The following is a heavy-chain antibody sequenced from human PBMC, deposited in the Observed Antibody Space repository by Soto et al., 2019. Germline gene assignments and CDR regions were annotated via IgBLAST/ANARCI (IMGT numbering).Heavy chain of an antibody. CDR2: IFESGAT. J-gene: IGHJ4*02. CDR1: GGSISSSSW. D-gene: IGHD1-7*01. CDR3: TTSHAGELNN. V-gene: IGHV4-4*02. Sequence: QVQLQESGPGLVKPSGTLSLTCAFSGGSISSSSWWTWVRQSPGKGLEWIGEIFESGATNYNPSLKSRLTMSVDKSKNPFSLNLSSLTAAYTAVYFCTTSHAGELNNWGQGTLVTVSS.